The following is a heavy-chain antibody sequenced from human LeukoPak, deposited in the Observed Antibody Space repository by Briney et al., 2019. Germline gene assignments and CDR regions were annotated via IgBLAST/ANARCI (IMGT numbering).Heavy chain of an antibody. CDR2: ISGSGGST. CDR3: AKGGPYSSGWYIGDY. V-gene: IGHV3-23*01. D-gene: IGHD6-19*01. J-gene: IGHJ4*02. CDR1: GFTFSSYA. Sequence: GGSLRLSCAASGFTFSSYAMSWVLQAPGKGLEWVSAISGSGGSTYYADSVKGRFTISRDNSKNTLYLQMNSLRAEDTAVYYCAKGGPYSSGWYIGDYWGQGTLVTVSS.